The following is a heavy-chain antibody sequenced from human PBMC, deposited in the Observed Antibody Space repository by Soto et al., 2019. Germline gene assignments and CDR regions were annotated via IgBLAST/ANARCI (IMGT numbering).Heavy chain of an antibody. CDR3: AKSRYSGYDGGHDAFDI. D-gene: IGHD5-12*01. CDR2: ISGSGGST. Sequence: EVQLLESGGGLVQPGGSLRLSCAASGFTFSSYAMSWVRQAPGKGLEWVSAISGSGGSTYYADSVKGRFTISRDNSKNTLYLQMNSLRAEDTAVYYCAKSRYSGYDGGHDAFDIWGQGTMVTVSS. CDR1: GFTFSSYA. J-gene: IGHJ3*02. V-gene: IGHV3-23*01.